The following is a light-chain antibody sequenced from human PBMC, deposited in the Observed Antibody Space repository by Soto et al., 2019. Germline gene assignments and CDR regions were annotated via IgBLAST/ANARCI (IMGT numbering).Light chain of an antibody. V-gene: IGKV1-8*01. CDR2: AAS. Sequence: AIRMTQSPSSFSASTGDRVTITCRASQGISSYLAWYQQKPGQAPQLLIYAASTLESGVPSRFSGSGSGTDCQLTISRRHSEDVATYHCQQDYSYPPTFGQGTKMEIK. CDR1: QGISSY. CDR3: QQDYSYPPT. J-gene: IGKJ2*01.